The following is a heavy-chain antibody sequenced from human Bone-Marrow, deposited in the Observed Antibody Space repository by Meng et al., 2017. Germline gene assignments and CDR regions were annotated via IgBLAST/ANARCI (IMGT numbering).Heavy chain of an antibody. J-gene: IGHJ4*02. CDR3: ARGSSSSWPNFDY. D-gene: IGHD6-13*01. V-gene: IGHV4-4*02. CDR2: IYHSGST. Sequence: GHVQESGPGLVKPSGTLSLTCAVSGGSISSSNWWSWVRQPPGKGLEWIGEIYHSGSTNYNPSLKSRVTISVDKSKNQFSLKLSSVTAADTAVYYCARGSSSSWPNFDYWGQGTLVTVSS. CDR1: GGSISSSNW.